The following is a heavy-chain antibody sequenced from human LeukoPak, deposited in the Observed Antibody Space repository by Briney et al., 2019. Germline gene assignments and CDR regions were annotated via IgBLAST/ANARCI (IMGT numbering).Heavy chain of an antibody. Sequence: GGSLRLSCVASGSTFSDHYMDWVRQAPGKGLEWVARIRNRARDYTTDYAASAKGRFTISRDDSEGSLYLQMNSLQTEDTAVYYCATETKDSSAYYYFDYWGQGALVTVSS. J-gene: IGHJ4*02. CDR1: GSTFSDHY. V-gene: IGHV3-72*01. D-gene: IGHD3-22*01. CDR3: ATETKDSSAYYYFDY. CDR2: IRNRARDYTT.